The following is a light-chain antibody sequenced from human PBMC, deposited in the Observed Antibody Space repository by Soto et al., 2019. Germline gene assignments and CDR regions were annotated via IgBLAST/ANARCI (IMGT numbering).Light chain of an antibody. J-gene: IGLJ1*01. V-gene: IGLV2-23*02. CDR3: CLYAGSSTYV. CDR1: SSDVGSYNL. Sequence: QSALTQPASVSGSPGQSITISCTGTSSDVGSYNLVSWYQQHPGKAPKLMIYEVSKRHSGVSNRFSGSKSGNTASLTISGLQAEDEADYYCCLYAGSSTYVFGTGTKLTVL. CDR2: EVS.